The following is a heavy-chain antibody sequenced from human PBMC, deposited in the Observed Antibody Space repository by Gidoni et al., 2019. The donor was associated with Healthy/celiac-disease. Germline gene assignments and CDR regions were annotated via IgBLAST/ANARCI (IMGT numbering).Heavy chain of an antibody. CDR3: ARTRLTTYDFWSGNPTRGYGMDV. J-gene: IGHJ6*02. D-gene: IGHD3-3*01. CDR1: GGSVSSGSYY. Sequence: QVQLQESGPGLVKPSETLSLTCTVSGGSVSSGSYYWSWLRLPPGKGLEWIGYIYYIGSTNYNPSLKSRVSISVDTSKNQFSLKLSSGTAADTAVYYCARTRLTTYDFWSGNPTRGYGMDVWGQGTTVTVSS. CDR2: IYYIGST. V-gene: IGHV4-61*01.